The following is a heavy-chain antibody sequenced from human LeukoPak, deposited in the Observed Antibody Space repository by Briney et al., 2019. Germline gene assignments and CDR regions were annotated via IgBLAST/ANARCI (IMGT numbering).Heavy chain of an antibody. CDR1: GGSISSGSYY. V-gene: IGHV4-61*02. D-gene: IGHD5-24*01. J-gene: IGHJ3*02. CDR2: IYTSGST. CDR3: ARDDGYNGWHAFDI. Sequence: KTSQTLSLTCTVSGGSISSGSYYWSWIRQPAGKGLEWIGRIYTSGSTNYNPSLKSRVTISVDTSKNQFSLKLSSVTAADTAVYYCARDDGYNGWHAFDIWGQGTMVTVSS.